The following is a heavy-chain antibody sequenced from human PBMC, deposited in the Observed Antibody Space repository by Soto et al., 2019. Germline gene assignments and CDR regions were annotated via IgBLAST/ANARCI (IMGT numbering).Heavy chain of an antibody. CDR3: ARSRPNCSGGSCYPKSPGSNYYYYYGMDV. V-gene: IGHV3-13*04. D-gene: IGHD2-15*01. CDR1: GFTFSSYD. J-gene: IGHJ6*02. Sequence: GGSLRLSCAASGFTFSSYDMHWVRQATGKGLEWVSAIGTAGDTYYPGSVKGRFTISRENAKNSLYLQMNSLRAGDTAVYYCARSRPNCSGGSCYPKSPGSNYYYYYGMDVWGQGTTVTVSS. CDR2: IGTAGDT.